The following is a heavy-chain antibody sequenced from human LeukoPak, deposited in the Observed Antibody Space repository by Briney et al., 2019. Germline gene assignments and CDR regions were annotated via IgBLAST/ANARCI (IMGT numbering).Heavy chain of an antibody. J-gene: IGHJ4*02. D-gene: IGHD5-12*01. CDR3: ARALGMGGYPAYFDY. CDR1: GFTFSSYW. CDR2: IKQDGSEK. Sequence: PGGSLRLSCAASGFTFSSYWMSWVRQAPGKGLEWVANIKQDGSEKYYVDSVKGRFTISRDNAKNSLYLQMNSLRAEDTAVYYCARALGMGGYPAYFDYWGQGTLVTVSS. V-gene: IGHV3-7*01.